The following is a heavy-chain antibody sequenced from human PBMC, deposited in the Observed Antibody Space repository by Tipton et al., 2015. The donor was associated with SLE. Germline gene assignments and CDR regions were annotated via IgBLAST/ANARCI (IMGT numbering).Heavy chain of an antibody. V-gene: IGHV4-38-2*01. Sequence: GLVKPSETLSLTCAVSGYSISSGYYWGWIRQPPGKGLEWIGNIYHSGSTYYNPSLKSRVTISVDTSKNQFSLKLSSVTAADTAVYYCAGAVGTAAGLRDYWGQGTLVTVSS. CDR2: IYHSGST. CDR3: AGAVGTAAGLRDY. D-gene: IGHD6-13*01. J-gene: IGHJ4*02. CDR1: GYSISSGYY.